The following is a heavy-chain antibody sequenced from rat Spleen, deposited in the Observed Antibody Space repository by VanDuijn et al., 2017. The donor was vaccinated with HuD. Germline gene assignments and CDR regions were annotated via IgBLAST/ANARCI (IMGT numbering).Heavy chain of an antibody. V-gene: IGHV5-7*01. CDR1: GFTFSDYD. J-gene: IGHJ1*01. CDR3: TRHGDYDGTYYYVPYWYFDF. D-gene: IGHD1-12*02. CDR2: ISYDGSTT. Sequence: EVQLVESDGGLVQPGRSLKLSCAASGFTFSDYDMAWVRQGPTKGLEWVAYISYDGSTTSYRDSVKGRFTISRDNAKNALYLQMNNLRSEDTAIYYCTRHGDYDGTYYYVPYWYFDFWGPGTMVTVSS.